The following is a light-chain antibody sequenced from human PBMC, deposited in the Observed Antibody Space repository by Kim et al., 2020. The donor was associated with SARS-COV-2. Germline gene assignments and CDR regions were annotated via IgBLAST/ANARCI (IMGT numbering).Light chain of an antibody. CDR3: QQYSTYSET. V-gene: IGKV1-5*01. CDR1: QGISNS. CDR2: DAS. J-gene: IGKJ2*01. Sequence: ASVGDRVTITCRASQGISNSLAWYQQKPGKAPKLLIYDASSLESGIPSRFSGSGSGTEFTLTISSLQPDDFATYHCQQYSTYSETFGQGTKLEI.